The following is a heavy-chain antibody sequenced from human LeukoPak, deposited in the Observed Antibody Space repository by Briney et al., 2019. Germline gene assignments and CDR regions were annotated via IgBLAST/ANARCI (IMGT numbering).Heavy chain of an antibody. CDR1: GYTLTGYY. CDR2: INPNTGGT. J-gene: IGHJ4*02. Sequence: ASVKVSCRASGYTLTGYYMHWVRQAPGQGLEWMGWINPNTGGTNYAQKFQGRVTMTRDTSISTAYMELSRLTSDDTAIYYCARDLLWFGELPEYYFDYWGQGTLVTVSS. D-gene: IGHD3-10*01. CDR3: ARDLLWFGELPEYYFDY. V-gene: IGHV1-2*02.